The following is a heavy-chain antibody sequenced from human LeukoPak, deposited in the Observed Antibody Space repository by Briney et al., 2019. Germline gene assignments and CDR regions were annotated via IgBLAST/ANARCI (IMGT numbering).Heavy chain of an antibody. D-gene: IGHD3-10*01. CDR1: GGTFSSYA. CDR3: ARGQTYYYGSGSASYYYYMDV. Sequence: SVKVSCKASGGTFSSYAISWVRQAPGQGLEWMGGIIPIFGTSNYAQKFQGRVTITTDESTSTAYMELSSLRSEDTAVYYCARGQTYYYGSGSASYYYYMDVWGKGTTVTVSS. V-gene: IGHV1-69*05. J-gene: IGHJ6*03. CDR2: IIPIFGTS.